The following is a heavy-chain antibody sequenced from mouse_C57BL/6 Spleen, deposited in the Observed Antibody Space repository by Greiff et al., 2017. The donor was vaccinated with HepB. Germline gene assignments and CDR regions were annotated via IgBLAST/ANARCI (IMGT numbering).Heavy chain of an antibody. CDR3: ASHTVVDWYFDV. CDR1: GFTFSSYG. Sequence: EVQGVESGGDLVKPGGSLKLSCAASGFTFSSYGMSWVRQTPDKRLEWVATISSGGSYTYYPDSVKGRFTISRDNAKNTLYLQMSSRKSEDTAMYYCASHTVVDWYFDVWGTGTTFTVSS. V-gene: IGHV5-6*01. D-gene: IGHD1-1*01. J-gene: IGHJ1*03. CDR2: ISSGGSYT.